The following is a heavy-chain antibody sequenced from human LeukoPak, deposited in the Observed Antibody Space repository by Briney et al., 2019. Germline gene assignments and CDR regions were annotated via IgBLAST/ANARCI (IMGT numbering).Heavy chain of an antibody. CDR3: AKVRYCSSTSCYMGSY. V-gene: IGHV3-30*02. Sequence: GGSLRLSCAASGFTFSSYGMHWVRQAPGKGLEWVAFIRYDGSNKYYADSVKGRFTISRDNSKSTLYLQMNSLRAEDTAVYYCAKVRYCSSTSCYMGSYWGQGTLVTVSS. CDR1: GFTFSSYG. J-gene: IGHJ4*02. CDR2: IRYDGSNK. D-gene: IGHD2-2*02.